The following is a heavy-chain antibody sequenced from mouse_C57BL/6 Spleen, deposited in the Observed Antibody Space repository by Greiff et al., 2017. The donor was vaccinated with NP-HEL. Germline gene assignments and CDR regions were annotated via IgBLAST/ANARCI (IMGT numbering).Heavy chain of an antibody. CDR3: TRSRDYDLWYFDV. D-gene: IGHD2-4*01. V-gene: IGHV1-15*01. CDR1: GYTFTDYE. Sequence: QVQLQQSGAELVRPGASVTLSCKASGYTFTDYEMHWVKQTPVHGLEWIGAIDPETGGTAYNQKFKGKAILTADKSSSTAYMELRSLTSEDSAVYYCTRSRDYDLWYFDVWGTGTTVTVSS. CDR2: IDPETGGT. J-gene: IGHJ1*03.